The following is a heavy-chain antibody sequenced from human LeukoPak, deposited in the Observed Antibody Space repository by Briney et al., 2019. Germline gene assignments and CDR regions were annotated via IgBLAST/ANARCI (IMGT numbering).Heavy chain of an antibody. CDR2: IYWNDDK. CDR3: AHSPYSSGNTNYYFDY. CDR1: WFSLTTSGVG. Sequence: SGPTLVKPTQTLTLTCAFSWFSLTTSGVGVGWIRQPPGKALEWLALIYWNDDKHYSPSLKSRLTITKDTSKNQVVLTMTNMDPIDAGTYYCAHSPYSSGNTNYYFDYWGQGTLVTVSS. J-gene: IGHJ4*02. V-gene: IGHV2-5*01. D-gene: IGHD6-25*01.